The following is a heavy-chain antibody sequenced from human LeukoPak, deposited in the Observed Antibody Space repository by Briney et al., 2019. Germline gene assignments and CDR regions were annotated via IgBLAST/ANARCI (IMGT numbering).Heavy chain of an antibody. CDR3: ARGRTYCSSTSCYPVRGYYYYYMDV. V-gene: IGHV4-39*07. D-gene: IGHD2-2*01. J-gene: IGHJ6*03. CDR1: GGSISSGDYY. CDR2: INHSGST. Sequence: SETLSLTCTVSGGSISSGDYYWSWIRQPPGKGLEWIGEINHSGSTNYNPSLKSRVTISVDTSKNQFSLKLSSVTAADTAVYYCARGRTYCSSTSCYPVRGYYYYYMDVWGKGTTVTVSS.